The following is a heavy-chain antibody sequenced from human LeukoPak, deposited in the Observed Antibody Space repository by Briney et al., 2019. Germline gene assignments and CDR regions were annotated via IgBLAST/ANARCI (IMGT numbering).Heavy chain of an antibody. CDR2: IFYSGST. V-gene: IGHV4-59*01. J-gene: IGHJ5*02. CDR3: ARDSSGWIGSWFDP. CDR1: GGSITSNY. D-gene: IGHD6-19*01. Sequence: KTSETLSLTCTVSGGSITSNYWSWIRQPPGKGLEWIGYIFYSGSTNYNPSLKSRVTISVDTSKNQFSLKLISVTAADTAVYYCARDSSGWIGSWFDPWGQGTLVTVSS.